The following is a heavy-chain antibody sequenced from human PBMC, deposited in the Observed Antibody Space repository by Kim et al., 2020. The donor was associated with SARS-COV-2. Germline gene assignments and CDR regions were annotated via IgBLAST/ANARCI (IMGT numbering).Heavy chain of an antibody. D-gene: IGHD6-19*01. CDR3: ARGGSGWYLNWFDP. J-gene: IGHJ5*02. Sequence: SETLSLTCTVSGGSFSSYYWSWIRQPPGKGLEWIGYIYYSGSTNYNPSLKSRVTISVDTSKNQFSLKLSSVTAADTAVYYCARGGSGWYLNWFDPWGQGTLVTVSS. V-gene: IGHV4-59*01. CDR2: IYYSGST. CDR1: GGSFSSYY.